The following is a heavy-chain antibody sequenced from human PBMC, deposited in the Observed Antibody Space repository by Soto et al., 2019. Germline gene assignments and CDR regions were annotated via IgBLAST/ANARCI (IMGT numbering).Heavy chain of an antibody. J-gene: IGHJ5*02. D-gene: IGHD4-4*01. V-gene: IGHV3-43*01. CDR1: GFNFSDYT. CDR3: AKDVYRRGMNHWFDP. Sequence: GGSLRLSCQASGFNFSDYTLHWVRQSPGKGLEWVSFISWDGSTYYGESEQGRFTVSRDNNKNSLYLHISGLRPEDTGFYYCAKDVYRRGMNHWFDPWGQGTLVTVSS. CDR2: ISWDGST.